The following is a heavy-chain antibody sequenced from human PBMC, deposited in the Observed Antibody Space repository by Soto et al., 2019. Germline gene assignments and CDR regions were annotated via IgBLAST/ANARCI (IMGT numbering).Heavy chain of an antibody. Sequence: GESLKISCKGSGYTFSDYWIGWVRQMPGKGLEWMGIMYPGDSDTRYSPSFQGQVTISADKSISTAYLQWSSLKASDTAIYYCARDNYGGMLDYWGPGTLVTVSS. CDR2: MYPGDSDT. V-gene: IGHV5-51*01. CDR1: GYTFSDYW. J-gene: IGHJ4*02. D-gene: IGHD4-17*01. CDR3: ARDNYGGMLDY.